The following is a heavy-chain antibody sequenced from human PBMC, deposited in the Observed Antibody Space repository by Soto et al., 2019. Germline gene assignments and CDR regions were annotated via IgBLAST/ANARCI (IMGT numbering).Heavy chain of an antibody. D-gene: IGHD2-21*01. CDR3: GRVVEGATRHTDPDS. CDR2: VYHNGGA. J-gene: IGHJ5*01. V-gene: IGHV4-39*01. Sequence: SETLSLTCTVSGVSIHNSHSFWAWIRQPPGKGLQFIASVYHNGGAHYNSSLKSRVTISVDTANNQVSLRMRSLTAADTAFYYCGRVVEGATRHTDPDSWGQGILVTVPS. CDR1: GVSIHNSHSF.